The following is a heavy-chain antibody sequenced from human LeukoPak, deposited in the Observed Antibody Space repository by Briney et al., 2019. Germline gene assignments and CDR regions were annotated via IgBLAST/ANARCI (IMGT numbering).Heavy chain of an antibody. D-gene: IGHD2-21*02. CDR1: GFAFSSYW. J-gene: IGHJ6*02. CDR2: INSDGSST. CDR3: ARERVVVTAIEDCYYGMDV. V-gene: IGHV3-74*01. Sequence: GGSLRLSCAASGFAFSSYWMHWVRQAPGKGLVWVSRINSDGSSTSYADSVKGRFTISRDNAKNTLYLQMNSLRAEDTAVYYCARERVVVTAIEDCYYGMDVWGQGTTVTVSS.